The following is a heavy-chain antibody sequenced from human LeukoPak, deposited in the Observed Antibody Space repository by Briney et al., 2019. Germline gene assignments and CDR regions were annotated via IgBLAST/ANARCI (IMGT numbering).Heavy chain of an antibody. CDR3: ARDRGSQSMDV. CDR1: GFTVSDNY. V-gene: IGHV3-7*01. CDR2: IKQDGSEK. J-gene: IGHJ6*02. Sequence: GGSLRLSCAASGFTVSDNYMSWVRQAPGKGLEWVANIKQDGSEKNYLDSVKGRVTISIDNAKNSLYLQMNSLRVEDTAVYYCARDRGSQSMDVWGQGTTVTVSS. D-gene: IGHD1-26*01.